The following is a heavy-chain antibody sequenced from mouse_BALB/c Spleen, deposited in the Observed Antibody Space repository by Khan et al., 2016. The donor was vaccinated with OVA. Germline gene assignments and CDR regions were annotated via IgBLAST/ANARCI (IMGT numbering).Heavy chain of an antibody. CDR1: GYTFINYW. V-gene: IGHV1-7*01. CDR2: INPSTGYT. Sequence: QVQLKQSGAELAKPGASVKMSCKASGYTFINYWILWVKQRPGQGLEWIGYINPSTGYTEYNQNFKDKATLTADKSSSTAYMQLSSLTSEDSAVKYGARRGLRWDFDYWGQGTTLTVSS. CDR3: ARRGLRWDFDY. J-gene: IGHJ2*01. D-gene: IGHD1-1*01.